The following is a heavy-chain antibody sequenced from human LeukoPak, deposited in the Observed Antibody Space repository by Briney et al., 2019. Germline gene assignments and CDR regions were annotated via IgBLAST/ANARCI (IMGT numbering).Heavy chain of an antibody. Sequence: GESLKISCKGSGYSFTSYWIGWVRQMPGKGLEWMGIIYPGDSDTRYSPSFQGQVTISADKSISTAYLQWSSLKASDTAMYYCARINWNWGDAFDTWGQGTMVTVSS. J-gene: IGHJ3*02. CDR2: IYPGDSDT. D-gene: IGHD1-7*01. V-gene: IGHV5-51*01. CDR1: GYSFTSYW. CDR3: ARINWNWGDAFDT.